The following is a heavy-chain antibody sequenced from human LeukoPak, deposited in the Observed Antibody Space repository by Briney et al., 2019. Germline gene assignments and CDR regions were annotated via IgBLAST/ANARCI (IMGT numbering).Heavy chain of an antibody. CDR1: GGSINSYY. J-gene: IGHJ4*02. Sequence: SETLSLTCTVSGGSINSYYWSWIRQPPGKGLEWIGYIYYSGSTNYNPSLKSRVTISVDTSKNQFSLKLSSVTAADTAVYYCARHPGVLTTAAGIFDYWGQGTLVTVSS. D-gene: IGHD6-13*01. CDR2: IYYSGST. V-gene: IGHV4-59*08. CDR3: ARHPGVLTTAAGIFDY.